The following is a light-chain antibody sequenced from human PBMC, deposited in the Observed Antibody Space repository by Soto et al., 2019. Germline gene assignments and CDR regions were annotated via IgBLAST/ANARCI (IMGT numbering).Light chain of an antibody. V-gene: IGLV1-40*01. J-gene: IGLJ1*01. Sequence: QSVLTQPPSVSGAPGQRVPISCTGSSSNIGSTYDVQWYQQLPGTAPKLLIHGNTDRPSGVPDRFSGSKSGTSASLAITGLQADDEADYYCQSYDDSLSVHYVFGTGTKLTVL. CDR2: GNT. CDR1: SSNIGSTYD. CDR3: QSYDDSLSVHYV.